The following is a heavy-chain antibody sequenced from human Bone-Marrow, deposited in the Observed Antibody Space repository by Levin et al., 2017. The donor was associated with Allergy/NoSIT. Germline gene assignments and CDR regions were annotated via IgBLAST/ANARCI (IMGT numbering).Heavy chain of an antibody. CDR2: IYHSGST. CDR1: GGSISSGGYS. CDR3: ARGGGITPSDWYFDL. D-gene: IGHD1-14*01. J-gene: IGHJ2*01. V-gene: IGHV4-30-2*01. Sequence: LRLSCAVSGGSISSGGYSWSWIRQPPGKGLEWIGYIYHSGSTYYNPSLKSRVTISVDRSKNQFSLKLSSVTAADTAVYYCARGGGITPSDWYFDLWGRGTLVTVSS.